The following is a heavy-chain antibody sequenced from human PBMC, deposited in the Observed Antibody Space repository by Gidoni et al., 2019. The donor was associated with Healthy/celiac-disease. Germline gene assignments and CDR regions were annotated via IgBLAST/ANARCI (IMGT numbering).Heavy chain of an antibody. CDR2: ISAYNGNT. Sequence: QVQLVPSGAEVKKPGASVKVSCKASGYTFTSYGISWVPQAPGQGLEWMGWISAYNGNTNYEQKLQGRVTMTTDTSTSTAYMELRSLRSDDTAVYYGARRGGSSWYQFHFDYWGQGTLVTVFS. V-gene: IGHV1-18*04. J-gene: IGHJ4*02. D-gene: IGHD6-13*01. CDR1: GYTFTSYG. CDR3: ARRGGSSWYQFHFDY.